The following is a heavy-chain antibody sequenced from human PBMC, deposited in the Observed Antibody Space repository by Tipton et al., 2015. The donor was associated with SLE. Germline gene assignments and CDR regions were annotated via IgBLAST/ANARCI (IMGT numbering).Heavy chain of an antibody. Sequence: QSGAEVKRPGASVKISCKASGNSDALHWVRQAPGERLEWMAWINPVNGYTKYSQVFQGRVTLTRDTSASTVYMELSSLRSEDTALYYCAREVGATIRNAFDLWGQGTLVTISS. CDR1: GNSDA. CDR2: INPVNGYT. J-gene: IGHJ3*01. V-gene: IGHV1-3*01. D-gene: IGHD3-16*01. CDR3: AREVGATIRNAFDL.